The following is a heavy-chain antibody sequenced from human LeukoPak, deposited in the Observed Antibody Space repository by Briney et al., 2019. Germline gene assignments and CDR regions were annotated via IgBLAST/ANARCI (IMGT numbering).Heavy chain of an antibody. J-gene: IGHJ3*02. CDR2: IYTSGST. D-gene: IGHD5-12*01. V-gene: IGHV4-61*02. CDR3: AKDRRASIGYDPYDAFHI. CDR1: GGSISSGSYY. Sequence: SQTLSLTCTVSGGSISSGSYYWSWIRQPAGKGLEWIGRIYTSGSTNYNPSLKSRVTISVDTSKNQFSLKLSSVTAADTAVYYCAKDRRASIGYDPYDAFHIWGQGTMVTISS.